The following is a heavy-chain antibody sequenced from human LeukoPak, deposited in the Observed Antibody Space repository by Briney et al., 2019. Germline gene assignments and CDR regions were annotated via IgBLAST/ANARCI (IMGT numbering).Heavy chain of an antibody. J-gene: IGHJ6*03. CDR1: GYTFTSYD. D-gene: IGHD6-19*01. CDR2: MNPNSGNT. V-gene: IGHV1-8*03. CDR3: ARYSSGWYGGYYYYYYMDV. Sequence: APVKVSCKASGYTFTSYDINWVRQATGQGLEWMGWMNPNSGNTGYAQKFQGRVTITRNTSISTAYMGLSSLRSEDTAVYYCARYSSGWYGGYYYYYYMDVWGKGTTVTVSS.